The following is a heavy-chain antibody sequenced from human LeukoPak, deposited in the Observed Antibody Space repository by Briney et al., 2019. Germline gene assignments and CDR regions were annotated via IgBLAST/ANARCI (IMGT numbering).Heavy chain of an antibody. CDR3: AKESTQVIEVYFDS. J-gene: IGHJ4*02. V-gene: IGHV3-23*01. CDR2: ISANGDTT. D-gene: IGHD2/OR15-2a*01. Sequence: PGGSLRLSCAASGFTYRIYAMNWVRQAPGKGLEWVSSISANGDTTYYGDSVKGRFTISRDNSDHTLYLQMNTLRADDTAVYFCAKESTQVIEVYFDSWGQGTLVTVSS. CDR1: GFTYRIYA.